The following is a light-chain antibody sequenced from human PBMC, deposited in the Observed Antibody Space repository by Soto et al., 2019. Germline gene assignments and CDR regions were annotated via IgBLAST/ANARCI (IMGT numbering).Light chain of an antibody. V-gene: IGLV1-40*01. Sequence: QSVLTQPPSVSGAPGQRVTISCTGSSSNIGAGYDVHWYQQLPGTATKLLIYANTNRPSGVPDRFSGSKSGTSASLAITGLQAEDEADYYCQSYDSSLSAFFGGGTKLTVL. CDR2: ANT. CDR3: QSYDSSLSAF. CDR1: SSNIGAGYD. J-gene: IGLJ2*01.